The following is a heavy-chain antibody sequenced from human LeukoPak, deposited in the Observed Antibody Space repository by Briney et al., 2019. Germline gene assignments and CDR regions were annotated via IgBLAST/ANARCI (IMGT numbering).Heavy chain of an antibody. CDR2: ISYDGSNK. V-gene: IGHV3-30*04. CDR1: GFTFSSYA. J-gene: IGHJ6*03. Sequence: QTGGSLRLSCAASGFTFSSYAMYWVRQAPGKGLEWVAVISYDGSNKYYADSVKGRFTISRDNSKNTLYLQMNSLRAEDTAVYYCAKSKDPLADYYYYYMDVWGKGTTVTVSS. CDR3: AKSKDPLADYYYYYMDV.